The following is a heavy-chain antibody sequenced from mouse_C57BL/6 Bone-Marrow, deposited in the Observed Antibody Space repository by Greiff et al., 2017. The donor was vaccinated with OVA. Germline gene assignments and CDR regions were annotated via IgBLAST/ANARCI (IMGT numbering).Heavy chain of an antibody. Sequence: QVQLQQPGAELVRPGTSVKLSCKASGYTFTSYWMHWVKQRPGHGLEWIGVIDPSDSYPNYNQKFKGKSTLTVDTSSSTPSMQLSSLTSEASAVDYCASTDYSSSYWDFDVEGTGTTVTVTA. D-gene: IGHD1-1*01. CDR2: IDPSDSYP. J-gene: IGHJ1*03. CDR3: ASTDYSSSYWDFDV. V-gene: IGHV1-59*01. CDR1: GYTFTSYW.